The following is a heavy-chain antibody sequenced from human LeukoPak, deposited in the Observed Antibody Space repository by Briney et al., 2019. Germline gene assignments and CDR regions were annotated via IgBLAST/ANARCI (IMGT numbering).Heavy chain of an antibody. D-gene: IGHD6-25*01. J-gene: IGHJ4*02. V-gene: IGHV4-39*01. CDR3: ARRRAAGSRNIDY. CDR2: IYYSGST. Sequence: SETLSLTCTVSGGSISSSSYYWGWIRQPPGKGLEWIGSIYYSGSTYYNPSLKSRVTISVDTSKNQFSLKLSSVTAADTAVYYCARRRAAGSRNIDYWGQGTLVTVSS. CDR1: GGSISSSSYY.